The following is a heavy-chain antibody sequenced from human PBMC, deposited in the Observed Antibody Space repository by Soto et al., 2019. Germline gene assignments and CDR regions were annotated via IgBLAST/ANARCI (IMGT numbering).Heavy chain of an antibody. D-gene: IGHD2-15*01. CDR2: IYSGGST. V-gene: IGHV3-66*01. CDR1: GFTVSSNY. CDR3: ARGWYSYYLDY. J-gene: IGHJ4*02. Sequence: EVQLVESGGGLVQPGGSLRLSCAASGFTVSSNYMSWVRQAPGKGLEWVSVIYSGGSTYYADSVKGRFTISRDNSKNTLYLQMNSLRAEDTAVYYWARGWYSYYLDYWGQGTLVTVSS.